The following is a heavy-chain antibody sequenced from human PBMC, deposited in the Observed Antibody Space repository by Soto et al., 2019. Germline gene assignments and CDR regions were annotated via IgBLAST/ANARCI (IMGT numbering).Heavy chain of an antibody. D-gene: IGHD2-15*01. Sequence: QVPLVQSGAEVKKPGASVKVSCKASGYTFTSYAMHWVRQAPGQRLEWMGWINAGNGNTKYSQKFQGRVTITRDTSASTAYMELSSLRSEDTAVYYCARDTYCSGGSCPYVWSGLPLYYFDYWGQGTLVTVSS. CDR1: GYTFTSYA. V-gene: IGHV1-3*01. CDR2: INAGNGNT. J-gene: IGHJ4*02. CDR3: ARDTYCSGGSCPYVWSGLPLYYFDY.